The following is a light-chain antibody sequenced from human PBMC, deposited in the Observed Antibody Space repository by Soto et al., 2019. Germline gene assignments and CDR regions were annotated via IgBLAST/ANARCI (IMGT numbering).Light chain of an antibody. V-gene: IGKV3-20*01. Sequence: EIVLTQSPGTLSLSPGERATLSCRASQSVSSSYLAWYQQKPGQAPRLLIYGASSSATGIPDRFSGSGSGTAFPLTISRLEPEDFSVYYCQQYGSSRTFCQGTKVESK. J-gene: IGKJ1*01. CDR1: QSVSSSY. CDR3: QQYGSSRT. CDR2: GAS.